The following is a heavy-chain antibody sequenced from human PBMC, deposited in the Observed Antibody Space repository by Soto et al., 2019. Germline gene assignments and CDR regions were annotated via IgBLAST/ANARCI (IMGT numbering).Heavy chain of an antibody. CDR3: AKYGVVATYWKSTAFDY. J-gene: IGHJ4*02. CDR1: VFTFSSYA. D-gene: IGHD5-12*01. Sequence: PGGSLRLSCAASVFTFSSYAMTWVRQAPGKGLEWVSAISGSGGSTYYADSVKGRFTISRDNSKNTLYLQLNSLRAEDTAVYYCAKYGVVATYWKSTAFDYWGQGTLVTVSS. V-gene: IGHV3-23*01. CDR2: ISGSGGST.